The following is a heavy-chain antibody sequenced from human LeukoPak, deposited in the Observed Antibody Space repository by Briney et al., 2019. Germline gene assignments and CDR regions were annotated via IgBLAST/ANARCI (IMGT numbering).Heavy chain of an antibody. Sequence: GRSLRLSCAASGFTFSSYAMHWVRQAPGKGLDWVAVISYYGSNKYYADSVKGRFTISRDNSKNTLYLQKNSLRTEDTAVYYCARARCSSTSCYVSPYDYWGQGTLVTVSS. V-gene: IGHV3-30*04. CDR2: ISYYGSNK. J-gene: IGHJ4*02. CDR1: GFTFSSYA. D-gene: IGHD2-2*01. CDR3: ARARCSSTSCYVSPYDY.